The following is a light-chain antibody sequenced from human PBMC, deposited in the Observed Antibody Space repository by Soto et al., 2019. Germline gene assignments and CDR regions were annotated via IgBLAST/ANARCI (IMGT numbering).Light chain of an antibody. CDR3: QQYETFSGT. CDR2: DAS. V-gene: IGKV1-13*02. J-gene: IGKJ1*01. CDR1: QGIDSS. Sequence: ILLTQSPSSLSASVGDRVTITCRASQGIDSSFAWYQQKPGEAPKLLIYDASALPRGVPSRFSGSGSGTKFTLTIASLQPDDFATYYCQQYETFSGTFGPGTKVDIK.